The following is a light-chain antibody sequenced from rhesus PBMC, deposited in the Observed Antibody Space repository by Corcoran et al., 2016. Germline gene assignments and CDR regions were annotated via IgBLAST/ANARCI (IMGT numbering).Light chain of an antibody. J-gene: IGLJ1*01. CDR3: SSYAGNNIYI. CDR1: ISDIGTYDY. Sequence: QAALTQPRSVSGSPGQSVTISCTVTISDIGTYDYVSWYQQHPGTAPKLMISEVTKRASGVSDRVSGSKSGNTASLTISGLQADDVSDYYCSSYAGNNIYIFGGGTRLTVL. CDR2: EVT. V-gene: IGLV2-32*02.